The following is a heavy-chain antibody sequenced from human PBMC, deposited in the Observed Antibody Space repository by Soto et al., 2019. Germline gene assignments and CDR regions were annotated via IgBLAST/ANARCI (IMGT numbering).Heavy chain of an antibody. CDR1: GGTFSTYA. Sequence: QVQLVQSGAEVKKPGSSVKVSCKASGGTFSTYAISWVRQAPGQGLEGMGGVIPILGTTNNATKFQGRVTLTADESTSTASLTLSRLKAADTAVYYCASPDGIYDDGHMDVWGQGTTVTVSS. CDR3: ASPDGIYDDGHMDV. D-gene: IGHD5-12*01. J-gene: IGHJ6*02. V-gene: IGHV1-69*12. CDR2: VIPILGTT.